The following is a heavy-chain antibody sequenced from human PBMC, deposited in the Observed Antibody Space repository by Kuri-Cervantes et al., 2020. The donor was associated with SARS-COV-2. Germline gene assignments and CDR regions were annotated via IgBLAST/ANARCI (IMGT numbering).Heavy chain of an antibody. V-gene: IGHV3-23*01. CDR1: GFTFSSYA. CDR2: ISGSGGST. CDR3: AKACYYDSSGLGWFDP. D-gene: IGHD3-22*01. J-gene: IGHJ5*02. Sequence: GGSLRLSCAASGFTFSSYAMSWVRQAPGKGLEWVSAISGSGGSTYYADSVKGRFTISRDNSKNTLYLHMNSLRAEDTAVYYCAKACYYDSSGLGWFDPWGQGTLVVASS.